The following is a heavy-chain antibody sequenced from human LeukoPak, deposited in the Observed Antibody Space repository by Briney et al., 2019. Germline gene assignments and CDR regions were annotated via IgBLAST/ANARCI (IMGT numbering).Heavy chain of an antibody. J-gene: IGHJ4*02. CDR1: GYTFTSYG. V-gene: IGHV1-18*01. CDR2: ISAYNGNT. D-gene: IGHD5-18*01. Sequence: ASVKVSCKASGYTFTSYGISWVRQAPGQGLEWMGWISAYNGNTNYAQKLQGRVTTTTDTSTSTAYMELRSLRPDDTAVYYCARDGLDTAMEGGVDYWGQGTLVTVSS. CDR3: ARDGLDTAMEGGVDY.